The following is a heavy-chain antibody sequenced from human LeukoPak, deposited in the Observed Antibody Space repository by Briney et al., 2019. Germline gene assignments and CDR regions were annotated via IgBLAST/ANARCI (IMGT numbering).Heavy chain of an antibody. V-gene: IGHV3-23*01. CDR2: ISGSGVST. J-gene: IGHJ4*02. Sequence: GGSLRLSCAASEFIFTSYAMSWVRQAPGKGLEWVSAISGSGVSTYYADSVKGRFTISRDNSKNTLYLQMNSLRAEDTAVYYCAKAADYYGSGNYRDWGQGTLVTVSS. D-gene: IGHD3-10*01. CDR1: EFIFTSYA. CDR3: AKAADYYGSGNYRD.